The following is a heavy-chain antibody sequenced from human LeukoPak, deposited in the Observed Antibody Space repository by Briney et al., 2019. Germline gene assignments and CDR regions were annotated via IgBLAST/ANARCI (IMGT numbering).Heavy chain of an antibody. Sequence: ASVKVSCKASGGTFSSYAISWVRQAPGQGLEWMGGIIPIFGTANYAQKFQGRVTITADESTSTAYMELSSLRSEDTAVYYCMGNVWGSYRYRDYWGQGTLVTVSS. V-gene: IGHV1-69*01. D-gene: IGHD3-16*02. J-gene: IGHJ4*02. CDR1: GGTFSSYA. CDR3: MGNVWGSYRYRDY. CDR2: IIPIFGTA.